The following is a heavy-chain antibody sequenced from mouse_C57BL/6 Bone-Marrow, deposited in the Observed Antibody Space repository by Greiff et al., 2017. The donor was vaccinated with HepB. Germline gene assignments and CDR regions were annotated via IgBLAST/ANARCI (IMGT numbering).Heavy chain of an antibody. CDR1: GYAFSSSW. D-gene: IGHD1-1*01. Sequence: QVQLQQSGPELVKPGASVKISCKASGYAFSSSWMNWVKQRPGKGLEWIGRIYPGDGDTNYNGKFKGKATLTADKSSSTAYMQLSSLTSEDSAVYFCARLELLRYGWYFDVWGTGTTVTVSS. J-gene: IGHJ1*03. CDR3: ARLELLRYGWYFDV. CDR2: IYPGDGDT. V-gene: IGHV1-82*01.